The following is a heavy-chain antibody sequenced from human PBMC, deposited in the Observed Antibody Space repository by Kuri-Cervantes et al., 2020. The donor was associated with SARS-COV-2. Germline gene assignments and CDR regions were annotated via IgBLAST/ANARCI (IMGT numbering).Heavy chain of an antibody. V-gene: IGHV3-11*06. Sequence: GESLKISCAASGFTFSDYYMSWIRQAPGKGLEWVSYISSSSSYTNYADSVKGRFTISRDNAKNSLYLQMNSLRAEDTAVYYCARGPANLDGYNREFDYWGQGTLVTVSS. J-gene: IGHJ4*02. CDR1: GFTFSDYY. D-gene: IGHD5-24*01. CDR3: ARGPANLDGYNREFDY. CDR2: ISSSSSYT.